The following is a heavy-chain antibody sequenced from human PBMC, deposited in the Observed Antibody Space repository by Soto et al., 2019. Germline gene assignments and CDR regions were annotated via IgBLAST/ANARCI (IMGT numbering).Heavy chain of an antibody. J-gene: IGHJ4*02. CDR1: GFSFSSSW. CDR3: ARDAAFSRFDY. D-gene: IGHD6-13*01. CDR2: INQDGSVT. Sequence: ESGGDLVQPGGSLRLSCAASGFSFSSSWMTWVRQAPGNGLEWLANINQDGSVTNYVDSVKGRFTISRDNAKNSLFLQMNSLRVDDTAVCYCARDAAFSRFDYWGQGTLVTVSS. V-gene: IGHV3-7*01.